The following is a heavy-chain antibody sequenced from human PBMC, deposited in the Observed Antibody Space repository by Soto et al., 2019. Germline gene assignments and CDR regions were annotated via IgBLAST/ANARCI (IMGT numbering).Heavy chain of an antibody. CDR2: IRQDGSDK. CDR3: ARNLGYCSGGKCYTALDY. D-gene: IGHD2-15*01. J-gene: IGHJ4*02. Sequence: EGQLVESGGGLVQPGGSLTLSCTASGFTFSRYWMNWVRQAPGKGLEWVANIRQDGSDKYYGDSVTGRFTISRDNAKNSLFLQMSNLRAEDTAVYYCARNLGYCSGGKCYTALDYWGQGTLVTVSS. CDR1: GFTFSRYW. V-gene: IGHV3-7*04.